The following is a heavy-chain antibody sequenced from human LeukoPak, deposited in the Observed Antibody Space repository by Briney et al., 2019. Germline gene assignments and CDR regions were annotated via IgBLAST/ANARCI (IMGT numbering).Heavy chain of an antibody. CDR3: ARRHNNFLYNFDMDV. J-gene: IGHJ6*02. Sequence: PSETLSLTCTVSGGSTSSSRYYWGWIRQPPGKGLEWIGSIYYGGSTYYNPSLKSRVTISVDTSNNQFSLKLSSVTAADTAVYYCARRHNNFLYNFDMDVWGRGTTVTVSS. V-gene: IGHV4-39*01. CDR2: IYYGGST. CDR1: GGSTSSSRYY. D-gene: IGHD1-1*01.